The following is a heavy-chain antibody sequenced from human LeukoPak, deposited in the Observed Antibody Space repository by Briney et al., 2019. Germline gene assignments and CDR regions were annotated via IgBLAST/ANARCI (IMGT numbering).Heavy chain of an antibody. D-gene: IGHD6-13*01. J-gene: IGHJ6*02. CDR3: AREGIAAAGTPYGMDV. V-gene: IGHV1-69*01. CDR2: IIPIFGTA. CDR1: GGTFSSYA. Sequence: SVKVYCKASGGTFSSYAISWVRQAPGQGLEWMGGIIPIFGTANYAQKFQGRVTITADESTSTAYMELSSLRSEDTAVYYCAREGIAAAGTPYGMDVWGQGTTVTVSS.